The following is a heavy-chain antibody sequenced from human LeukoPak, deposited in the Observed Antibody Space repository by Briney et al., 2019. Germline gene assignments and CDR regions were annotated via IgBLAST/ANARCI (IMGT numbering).Heavy chain of an antibody. D-gene: IGHD5/OR15-5a*01. V-gene: IGHV4-59*01. Sequence: KPSETLSLTCTVSGGSISGYYWTWIRQPPGKGLEWIGYIYYSGSTNYNPSLKSRVTISIDTSKNQFSLKLSSVTAADTAVYYCAGANPLYETYYFDYWGQGTLVTVSS. CDR1: GGSISGYY. CDR3: AGANPLYETYYFDY. J-gene: IGHJ4*02. CDR2: IYYSGST.